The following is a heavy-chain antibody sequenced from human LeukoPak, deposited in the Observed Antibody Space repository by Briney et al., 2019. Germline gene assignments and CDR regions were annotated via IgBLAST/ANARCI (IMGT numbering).Heavy chain of an antibody. CDR1: GFTFSGSA. V-gene: IGHV3-73*01. Sequence: GGSLKLSCAASGFTFSGSAIHWVRQASGKGLEWVGRIRSEANSYATAYAASVKGRFTISRDDSKNTAYLQMNSLKTEDTAVYYCTTSYYYYGMDVWGQGTTVTVSS. J-gene: IGHJ6*02. CDR2: IRSEANSYAT. CDR3: TTSYYYYGMDV.